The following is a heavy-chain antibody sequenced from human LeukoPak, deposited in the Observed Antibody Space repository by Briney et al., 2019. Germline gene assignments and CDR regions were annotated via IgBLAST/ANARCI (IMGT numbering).Heavy chain of an antibody. V-gene: IGHV1-69*13. CDR1: GGTFSSYA. CDR2: IIPIFGTA. CDR3: ARSRYCSSTSCYFNAFDI. D-gene: IGHD2-2*01. J-gene: IGHJ3*02. Sequence: SVKVSCKASGGTFSSYAISWVRQAPGQGLEWMGGIIPIFGTANYAQKFQGRVTITADESTSTAYMELSSLRSDDTAVYYCARSRYCSSTSCYFNAFDIWGQGTMVTVSS.